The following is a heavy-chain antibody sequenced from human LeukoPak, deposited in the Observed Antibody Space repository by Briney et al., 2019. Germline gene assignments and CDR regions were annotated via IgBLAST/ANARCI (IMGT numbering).Heavy chain of an antibody. Sequence: PSETLSLTCTVSGGSIRSYYWSWIRQPPGKGLEWIGYIYYSGSTKYSPSLKSRATISVDTSKNQFSLKLNSVTAADTAVYFCAIGSYYFDYWGQGTLVTVSS. D-gene: IGHD1-26*01. CDR2: IYYSGST. CDR1: GGSIRSYY. V-gene: IGHV4-59*08. CDR3: AIGSYYFDY. J-gene: IGHJ4*02.